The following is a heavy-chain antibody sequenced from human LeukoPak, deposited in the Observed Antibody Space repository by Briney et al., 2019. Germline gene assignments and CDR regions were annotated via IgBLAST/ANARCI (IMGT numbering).Heavy chain of an antibody. J-gene: IGHJ4*02. Sequence: SETLSLTCTVSGDSISSDGCYWAWIRQPPGKGLEWIGSIYYSGSTYYNPSLKSRVIISIDTSNNQFSLRLSSGTAADTAMYYCARRGSWGEPRPFDYWGQGSLVTVSS. CDR2: IYYSGST. CDR3: ARRGSWGEPRPFDY. V-gene: IGHV4-39*07. D-gene: IGHD3-16*01. CDR1: GDSISSDGCY.